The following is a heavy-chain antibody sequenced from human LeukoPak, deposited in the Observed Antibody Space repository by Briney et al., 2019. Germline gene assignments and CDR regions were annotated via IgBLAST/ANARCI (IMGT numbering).Heavy chain of an antibody. V-gene: IGHV3-21*01. CDR1: GFTFSSYS. CDR3: ARDGKQHLARFYFDC. D-gene: IGHD1/OR15-1a*01. Sequence: GGSLRLSCAASGFTFSSYSMNWVRQAPGKGLEWVSSISSSSSYIYYADSVKGRFTISRDNAKNSLYLQMNSLRAEDTAVYYCARDGKQHLARFYFDCWGQGALVTVSS. J-gene: IGHJ4*02. CDR2: ISSSSSYI.